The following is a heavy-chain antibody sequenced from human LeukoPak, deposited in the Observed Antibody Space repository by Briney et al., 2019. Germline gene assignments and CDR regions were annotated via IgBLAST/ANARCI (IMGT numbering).Heavy chain of an antibody. V-gene: IGHV3-23*01. Sequence: PGGSLRLSCAASGFTFSSYAMSWVRQAPGKGLEWVSAISGSGGSTYYADSVKGRFTISRDNSKNTLYLQMNSLRAEDTAVYYCATRVYDFWSGYWDYYYYGMDVWGQGTTVTVSS. CDR2: ISGSGGST. CDR3: ATRVYDFWSGYWDYYYYGMDV. D-gene: IGHD3-3*01. CDR1: GFTFSSYA. J-gene: IGHJ6*02.